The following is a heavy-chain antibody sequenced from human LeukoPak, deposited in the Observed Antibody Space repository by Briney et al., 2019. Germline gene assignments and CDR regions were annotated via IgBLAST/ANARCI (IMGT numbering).Heavy chain of an antibody. Sequence: ASVKVSCKASGGTFSSYAISWVRQAPGQGLEWMGGIIPIFGTANYAQKFQGRVTITADKSTSTAYMELSSLRSEDTDVYYCARDGASGGYCSGGSCHRSADYWGQGTLVTVSS. V-gene: IGHV1-69*06. J-gene: IGHJ4*02. CDR2: IIPIFGTA. D-gene: IGHD2-15*01. CDR3: ARDGASGGYCSGGSCHRSADY. CDR1: GGTFSSYA.